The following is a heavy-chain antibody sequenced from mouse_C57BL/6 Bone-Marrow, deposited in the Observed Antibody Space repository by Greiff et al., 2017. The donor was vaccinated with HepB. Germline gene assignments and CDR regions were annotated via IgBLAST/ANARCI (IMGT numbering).Heavy chain of an antibody. J-gene: IGHJ2*01. D-gene: IGHD2-3*01. CDR3: AREDGYQSYYFDY. CDR2: IYPGSGNT. CDR1: GYTFTDYY. Sequence: QVQLQQSGAELVRPGASVKLSCKASGYTFTDYYINWVKQRPGQGLEWIARIYPGSGNTYYNEKFKGKATLTAEKSSSTAYMQLSSLTSEDSAVYFCAREDGYQSYYFDYWGQGTTLTVSS. V-gene: IGHV1-76*01.